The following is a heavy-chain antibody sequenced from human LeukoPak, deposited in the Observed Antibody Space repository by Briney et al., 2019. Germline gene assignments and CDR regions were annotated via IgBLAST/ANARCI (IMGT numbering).Heavy chain of an antibody. CDR2: ISGSGGST. V-gene: IGHV3-23*01. CDR1: GFTFSNVW. Sequence: GESLRLSCAASGFTFSNVWMSWVRQVPGKGLEWVSAISGSGGSTYYADSVKGRFTISRDNSKNTLYLQMNSLRAEDTAVYYCAKANVVAAMADWFDPWGQGTLVTVSS. CDR3: AKANVVAAMADWFDP. D-gene: IGHD2-15*01. J-gene: IGHJ5*02.